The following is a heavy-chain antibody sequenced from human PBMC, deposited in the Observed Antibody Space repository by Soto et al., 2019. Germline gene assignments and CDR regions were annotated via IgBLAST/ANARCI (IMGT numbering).Heavy chain of an antibody. CDR3: ANFKQAPNGMAF. D-gene: IGHD2-8*01. CDR1: GYTFTSYY. CDR2: INPKSGDT. V-gene: IGHV1-2*06. Sequence: ASVKVSCKASGYTFTSYYMYWVRQAPGQGLEWVGRINPKSGDTNYAQRFQGRASMTRDTSISTSYLELSSRTSDDTALYYCANFKQAPNGMAFWGPGTLVTVSS. J-gene: IGHJ4*02.